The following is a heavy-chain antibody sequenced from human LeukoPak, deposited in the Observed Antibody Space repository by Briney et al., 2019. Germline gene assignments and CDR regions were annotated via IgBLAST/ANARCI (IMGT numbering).Heavy chain of an antibody. J-gene: IGHJ4*02. CDR1: GFTFSSST. CDR3: ARLRDGRWLLEY. CDR2: INYSGTT. D-gene: IGHD5-24*01. Sequence: GSLRLSCAASGFTFSSSTMSWVRQPPGKGLEWIASINYSGTTYYNPSLKSRVTISEDRSKNQFSLKLSSVTAADTAVYYCARLRDGRWLLEYWGQGTLVTVSS. V-gene: IGHV4-39*01.